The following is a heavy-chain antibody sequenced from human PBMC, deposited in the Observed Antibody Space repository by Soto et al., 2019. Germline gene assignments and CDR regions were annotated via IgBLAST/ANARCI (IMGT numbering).Heavy chain of an antibody. Sequence: GSLRLSCTVSGGSISSYYWSWIRQPPGKGLEWIGYIYYSGSTNYNPSLKSRVTISVDTSKNQFSLKLSSVTAADTAVYYCARKDSIVATFDYWGQGTLVTVSS. CDR2: IYYSGST. CDR1: GGSISSYY. CDR3: ARKDSIVATFDY. V-gene: IGHV4-59*08. D-gene: IGHD5-12*01. J-gene: IGHJ4*02.